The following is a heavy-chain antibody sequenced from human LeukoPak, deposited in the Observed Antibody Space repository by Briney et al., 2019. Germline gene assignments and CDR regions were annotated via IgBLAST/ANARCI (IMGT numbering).Heavy chain of an antibody. V-gene: IGHV4-59*01. J-gene: IGHJ2*01. CDR3: ARFWYYYDSSGYSARYFDL. CDR2: IYYSGST. Sequence: SETLSLTCTVSGGSISSYYWSWIRQPPGKGLEWIGYIYYSGSTNYNPSLKSRVTISVDTSKNQFSLKLSSVTAADTAVYYCARFWYYYDSSGYSARYFDLWGRGTLVTVSS. D-gene: IGHD3-22*01. CDR1: GGSISSYY.